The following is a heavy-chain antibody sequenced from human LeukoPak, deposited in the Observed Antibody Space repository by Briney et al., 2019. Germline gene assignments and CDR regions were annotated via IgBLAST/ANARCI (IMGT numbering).Heavy chain of an antibody. D-gene: IGHD6-19*01. CDR1: GFSLSTGGLG. J-gene: IGHJ4*02. V-gene: IGHV2-5*02. CDR2: IFWDDDK. Sequence: SGPTLVKPTQTLTLTCTFSGFSLSTGGLGVGWIGQTPGKALEYLALIFWDDDKRYSPSLKTRLTITKDTSKNQVVLTMTNVDPVDTGTYYCAHAPEYSSGQGVFFGGQGILVTVSS. CDR3: AHAPEYSSGQGVFF.